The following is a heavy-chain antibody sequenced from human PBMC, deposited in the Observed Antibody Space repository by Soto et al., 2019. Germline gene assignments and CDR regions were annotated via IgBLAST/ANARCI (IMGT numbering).Heavy chain of an antibody. J-gene: IGHJ5*02. Sequence: SETLSLTCSVSGGSINSSSYFWGWVRQPPGKGLEWIGSIYYSGSTYYNPSLRSRVTISVDTSKNQFALKLSSVTAADTAVFYCARHYSSGSRNWFDPWGQGTLVTVSS. CDR2: IYYSGST. V-gene: IGHV4-39*01. D-gene: IGHD6-19*01. CDR3: ARHYSSGSRNWFDP. CDR1: GGSINSSSYF.